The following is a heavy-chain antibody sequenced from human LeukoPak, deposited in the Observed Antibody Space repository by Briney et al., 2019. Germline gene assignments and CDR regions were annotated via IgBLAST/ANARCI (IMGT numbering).Heavy chain of an antibody. CDR1: GGSISSYY. Sequence: PSETLSLTCTVSGGSISSYYWSWIRQPPGKGLEWIGYIYYSGSTNYNPSLKSRVTISVDTSKNQFSLKLSSVIAADTAVYYCARDSGNLRDDAFDIWGQGTMVTVSS. CDR3: ARDSGNLRDDAFDI. V-gene: IGHV4-59*01. D-gene: IGHD1-14*01. CDR2: IYYSGST. J-gene: IGHJ3*02.